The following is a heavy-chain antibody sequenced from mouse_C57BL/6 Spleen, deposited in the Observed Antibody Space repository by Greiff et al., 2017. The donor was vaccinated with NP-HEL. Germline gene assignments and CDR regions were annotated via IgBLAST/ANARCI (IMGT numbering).Heavy chain of an antibody. Sequence: EVQLVESGGGLVQPGGSLKLSCAASGFTFSDYYMYWVRQTPEKRLEWVAYISNGGGSTYYPDTVKGRFTISRDNAKNTLYLQMSRLKSEDTAMYYCARQDSSGSFDYWGQGTTLTVSS. V-gene: IGHV5-12*01. CDR1: GFTFSDYY. J-gene: IGHJ2*01. D-gene: IGHD3-2*02. CDR3: ARQDSSGSFDY. CDR2: ISNGGGST.